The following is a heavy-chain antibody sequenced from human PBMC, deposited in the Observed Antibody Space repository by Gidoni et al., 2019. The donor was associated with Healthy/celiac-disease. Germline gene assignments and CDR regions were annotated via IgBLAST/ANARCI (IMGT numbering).Heavy chain of an antibody. CDR1: GFTFSSYS. J-gene: IGHJ6*02. V-gene: IGHV3-21*01. D-gene: IGHD6-13*01. CDR3: ARDLVTTAAYYYGMDV. CDR2: ISSSGSTI. Sequence: EVQLVVSGGGLLRPRGSLRLSCAASGFTFSSYSMNWVRQAPGKGLGWVSSISSSGSTIYYADSVKGRFTISSDNAKNSLYLQMNSLRAEDTAVYYCARDLVTTAAYYYGMDVWGQGTTVTVSS.